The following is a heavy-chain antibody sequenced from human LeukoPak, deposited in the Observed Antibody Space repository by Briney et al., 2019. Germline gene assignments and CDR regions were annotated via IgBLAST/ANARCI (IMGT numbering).Heavy chain of an antibody. J-gene: IGHJ4*01. CDR2: IKHDGSDK. CDR1: GFIFSDYW. D-gene: IGHD3-16*01. CDR3: ARNDYFRFDY. V-gene: IGHV3-7*01. Sequence: PGGSLRLSCGASGFIFSDYWMTWVRQAPGKGLEWVANIKHDGSDKYYLDSAKGRFTISRDNAKNSLYLQMNSLRDEDTAVYYCARNDYFRFDYWGHGTLATVSS.